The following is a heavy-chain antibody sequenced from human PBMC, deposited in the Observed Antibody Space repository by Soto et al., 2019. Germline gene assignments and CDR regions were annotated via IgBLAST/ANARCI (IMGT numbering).Heavy chain of an antibody. CDR3: ARVWSAPAPFAH. V-gene: IGHV1-18*01. D-gene: IGHD3-16*01. CDR1: GYTFTSYG. J-gene: IGHJ4*02. Sequence: QVQLVQSGAEVKKPGASVKVSCKASGYTFTSYGISWVRQAPGQGLEWMGWISAYNGNTNYAQKLQGRVTMTTDTSKSTAYRGRRSLSPPETAVYYCARVWSAPAPFAHWGRGTLAT. CDR2: ISAYNGNT.